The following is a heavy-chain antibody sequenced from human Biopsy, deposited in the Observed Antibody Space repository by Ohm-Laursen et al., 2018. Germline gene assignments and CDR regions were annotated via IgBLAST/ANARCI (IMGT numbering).Heavy chain of an antibody. CDR2: ISSGGTTI. V-gene: IGHV3-11*01. Sequence: SLRPSCSASGFPFSDYYMRWIRQAPGKGLEWVSYISSGGTTIYYADSVKGRFTISGDNAKNSLYLQMNSLRADDTAVYYCARDTRWSPYHMDVWGQGTMVTVSS. CDR3: ARDTRWSPYHMDV. CDR1: GFPFSDYY. D-gene: IGHD4-23*01. J-gene: IGHJ6*02.